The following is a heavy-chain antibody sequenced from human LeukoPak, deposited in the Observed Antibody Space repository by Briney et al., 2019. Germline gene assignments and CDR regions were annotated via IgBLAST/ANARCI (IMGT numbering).Heavy chain of an antibody. CDR2: ISYDGSNK. Sequence: QSGGSLRLSCAASGFTFSSYAMHWVRQAPGKGLEWVAVISYDGSNKYYADSVKGRFTISRDNSKNTLYLQMNSLRAEDTAVYYCAKGRYGDQRDTYFDYWGQGTLVTVSS. V-gene: IGHV3-30*04. J-gene: IGHJ4*02. D-gene: IGHD4-17*01. CDR3: AKGRYGDQRDTYFDY. CDR1: GFTFSSYA.